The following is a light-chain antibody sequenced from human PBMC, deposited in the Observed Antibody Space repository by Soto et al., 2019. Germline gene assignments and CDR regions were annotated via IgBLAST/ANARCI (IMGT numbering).Light chain of an antibody. Sequence: EIVLTQSPGTLSLSPGERATLSCRASQSVSSSYLGWYQQKPGQAPRLPIYGTSSRATGIPDRFSGSGSGTDSILTISRLEPEDFAVYYCQQYGSSPTFGQGTKVDIK. CDR3: QQYGSSPT. CDR2: GTS. CDR1: QSVSSSY. V-gene: IGKV3-20*01. J-gene: IGKJ1*01.